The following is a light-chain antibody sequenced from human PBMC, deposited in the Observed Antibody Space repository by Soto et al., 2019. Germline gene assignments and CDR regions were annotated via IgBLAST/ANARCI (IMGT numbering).Light chain of an antibody. CDR3: QQYGSSGT. CDR1: QSVSNNY. Sequence: EVVFTHSPVTLSLSPGERASLSCRASQSVSNNYLAWYQQKPGQAPRLLIYGASNRATGIPDRFSGSGSGTDFTLTISRLEPEDFAVYYCQQYGSSGTFGQGTNVDI. CDR2: GAS. V-gene: IGKV3-20*01. J-gene: IGKJ1*01.